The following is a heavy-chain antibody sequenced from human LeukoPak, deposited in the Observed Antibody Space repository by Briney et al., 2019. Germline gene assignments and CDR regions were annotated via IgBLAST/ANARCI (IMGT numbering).Heavy chain of an antibody. CDR3: AISGTVTTVDAFDI. J-gene: IGHJ3*02. V-gene: IGHV4-34*01. CDR2: INHSGST. D-gene: IGHD4-17*01. Sequence: SETLPLTCAVYGGSFSGYYWSWIRQPPGKGLEWIGEINHSGSTNYNPSLKSRVTISVDTSKNQFSLKLSSVTAADTAVYYCAISGTVTTVDAFDIWGQGTMVTVSS. CDR1: GGSFSGYY.